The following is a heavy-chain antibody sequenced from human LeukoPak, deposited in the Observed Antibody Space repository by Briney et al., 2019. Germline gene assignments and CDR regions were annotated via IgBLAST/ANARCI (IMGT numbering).Heavy chain of an antibody. CDR1: GGSFSGYY. D-gene: IGHD3-10*01. Sequence: KPSETLSLTCAVYGGSFSGYYWSWIRQPPGKGLEWIGEINHSGSTNYNPSLKSRVTISVDTSKNQFSLKLSSVTAADTAVYYCARVGADVLLWSSLYYFDYWGQGTLVTVSS. V-gene: IGHV4-34*01. CDR3: ARVGADVLLWSSLYYFDY. CDR2: INHSGST. J-gene: IGHJ4*02.